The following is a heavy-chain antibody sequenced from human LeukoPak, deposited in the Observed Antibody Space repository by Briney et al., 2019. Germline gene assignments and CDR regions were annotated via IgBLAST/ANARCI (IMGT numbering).Heavy chain of an antibody. V-gene: IGHV4-59*12. CDR3: ARRRQRYCSGGSCPHNWFDP. CDR2: IYYSGST. CDR1: GGSISNYY. D-gene: IGHD2-15*01. Sequence: PSETLSLTCTVSGGSISNYYWSWVRQPPGKGLEWIGYIYYSGSTNYNPSLKSRVTISVDTSKNQFSLKLSSVTAADTAVYYCARRRQRYCSGGSCPHNWFDPWGQGTLVTVSS. J-gene: IGHJ5*02.